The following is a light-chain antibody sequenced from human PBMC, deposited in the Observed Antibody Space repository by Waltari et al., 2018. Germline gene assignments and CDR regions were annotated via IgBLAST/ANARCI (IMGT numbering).Light chain of an antibody. J-gene: IGLJ3*02. CDR1: VLAKKY. V-gene: IGLV3-27*01. Sequence: SYELTQPSSVSVSPGQTARITCSGDVLAKKYARGFQQKPGQAPVVVIYKVRERPSGSPERFSGSSSGTTVTLTIRGAQVEDEGDYYCYSATDNYRVFGGGTKLTVL. CDR3: YSATDNYRV. CDR2: KVR.